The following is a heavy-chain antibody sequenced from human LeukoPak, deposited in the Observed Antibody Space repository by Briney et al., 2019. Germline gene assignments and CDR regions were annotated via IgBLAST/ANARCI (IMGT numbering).Heavy chain of an antibody. CDR3: AKGPLGSGWYGEYFQH. CDR2: ISWNSGSI. CDR1: GFTFDDYA. J-gene: IGHJ1*01. D-gene: IGHD6-19*01. V-gene: IGHV3-9*01. Sequence: PGGSLRLSCAASGFTFDDYAMHWVRQAPGKGLEWVSGISWNSGSIGYADSVKGRFTISRDNAKNSLYLQMNSLRAEDTALYYCAKGPLGSGWYGEYFQHWGQGTLVTVSS.